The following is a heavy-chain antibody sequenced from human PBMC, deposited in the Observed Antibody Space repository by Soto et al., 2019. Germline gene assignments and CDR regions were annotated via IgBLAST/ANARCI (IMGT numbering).Heavy chain of an antibody. CDR2: IKGDGSEK. V-gene: IGHV3-7*01. J-gene: IGHJ4*02. D-gene: IGHD3-10*01. Sequence: VQLVESGGGLVQPGGSLKLSCAAPGFTFSSFWMNWVRQAPGKGLEWVANIKGDGSEKYYVDSVKGRFTISRDNAKNSLYLEMNSLRAEDTAVYYCAAGFPPDYWGQGTLVTVSS. CDR1: GFTFSSFW. CDR3: AAGFPPDY.